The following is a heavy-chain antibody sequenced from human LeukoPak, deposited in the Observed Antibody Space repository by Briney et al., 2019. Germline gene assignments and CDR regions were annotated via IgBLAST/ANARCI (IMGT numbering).Heavy chain of an antibody. J-gene: IGHJ4*02. V-gene: IGHV3-9*01. CDR1: GFTFDDYA. D-gene: IGHD3-22*01. Sequence: GGSLRLSCAASGFTFDDYAMHWVRQAPGKGLEWVSGISWNSGSIGYADSVKGRFTISRDNAKNSLYLQMNSLRAEDTALYCCAKDAHGRITMIVDYWGQGTLVTVSS. CDR3: AKDAHGRITMIVDY. CDR2: ISWNSGSI.